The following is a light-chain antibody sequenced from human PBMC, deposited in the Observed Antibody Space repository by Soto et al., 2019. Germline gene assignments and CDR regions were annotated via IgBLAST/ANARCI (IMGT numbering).Light chain of an antibody. CDR2: GAS. Sequence: EXVXTQSPGTLSLSPGERATLSCRASQSVSSSYLAWYQQKPGQAPRLLIYGASSRATGIPDRFSGSGSGTDFTLTISRLEPEDFAVYYCQQYGSSPLTFGQGTKLEIK. CDR1: QSVSSSY. J-gene: IGKJ2*01. V-gene: IGKV3-20*01. CDR3: QQYGSSPLT.